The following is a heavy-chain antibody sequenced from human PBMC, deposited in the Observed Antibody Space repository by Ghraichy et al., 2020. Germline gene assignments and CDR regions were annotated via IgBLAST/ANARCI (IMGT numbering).Heavy chain of an antibody. Sequence: GSLRLSCAASGFTFSSYAMSWVRQAPGKGLEWVSAISGSGGSTYYADSVKGRFTISRDNSKNTLYLQMNSLRAEDTAVYYCAKHSGGSAEGGSRLDYWGQGTLVTVSS. D-gene: IGHD3-10*01. CDR2: ISGSGGST. J-gene: IGHJ4*02. V-gene: IGHV3-23*01. CDR3: AKHSGGSAEGGSRLDY. CDR1: GFTFSSYA.